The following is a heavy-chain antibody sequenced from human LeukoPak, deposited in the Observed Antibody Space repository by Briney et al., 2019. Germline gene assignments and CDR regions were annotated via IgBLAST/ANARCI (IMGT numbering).Heavy chain of an antibody. CDR1: GYTFTSYY. D-gene: IGHD6-19*01. CDR3: ARDTRSFGIAVAGTGTYFDY. Sequence: ASVKVSCKASGYTFTSYYMHWVRQAPGQGLEWMGIINPSGGSTSYAQKFQGRVTMTRDTSTSTVYMELSSLRSEDTAVYYCARDTRSFGIAVAGTGTYFDYWGQGTLVTVSS. V-gene: IGHV1-46*01. J-gene: IGHJ4*02. CDR2: INPSGGST.